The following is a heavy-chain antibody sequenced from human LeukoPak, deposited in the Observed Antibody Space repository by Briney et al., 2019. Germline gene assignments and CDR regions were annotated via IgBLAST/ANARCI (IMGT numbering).Heavy chain of an antibody. CDR3: ARVFSFYGMDV. CDR1: GGSIINSNW. CDR2: IDHSGST. J-gene: IGHJ6*02. Sequence: SETLSLTCAVSGGSIINSNWWSWVRQPPGKGLEWIGEIDHSGSTSYNPSLESRVTMSVDRSQNQFSLRLSTVTAADTAVYYCARVFSFYGMDVWGQGTTVTVSS. V-gene: IGHV4-4*02.